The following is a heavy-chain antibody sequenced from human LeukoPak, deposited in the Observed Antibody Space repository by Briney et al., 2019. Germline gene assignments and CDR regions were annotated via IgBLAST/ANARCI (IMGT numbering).Heavy chain of an antibody. CDR3: ARHALVEWLADY. D-gene: IGHD6-19*01. J-gene: IGHJ4*02. Sequence: PSETLSLTCTVSGGSISSGSYYWSWIRQPAGKGLEWIGRIYTSGSTNYNPSLKSRVTISVDTSKNHFSLKLSSVTAADTAVYYCARHALVEWLADYWGQGTLVTVSS. V-gene: IGHV4-61*02. CDR2: IYTSGST. CDR1: GGSISSGSYY.